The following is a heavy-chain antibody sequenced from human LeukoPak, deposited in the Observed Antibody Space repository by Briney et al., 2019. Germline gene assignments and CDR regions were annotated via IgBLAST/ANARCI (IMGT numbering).Heavy chain of an antibody. D-gene: IGHD1-26*01. CDR3: ARAPPAERSYSDY. V-gene: IGHV1-2*02. CDR1: GYTVTGYY. CDR2: INPNSGGT. J-gene: IGHJ4*02. Sequence: ASVKVSFKASGYTVTGYYMHWVRQAPGQGLEWMGWINPNSGGTNYAQKFQGRVTMTRDTSISTAYMELSRLRSDDTAVYYCARAPPAERSYSDYWGQGTLVTVSS.